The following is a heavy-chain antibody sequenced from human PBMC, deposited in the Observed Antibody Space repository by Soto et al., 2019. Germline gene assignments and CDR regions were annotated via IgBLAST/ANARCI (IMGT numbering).Heavy chain of an antibody. CDR3: ARDAGGCWAHFDY. Sequence: SETLSLTCTVSGGSISSYYWSWIRQPPGKGLEWIGYIYYSGTTNYNPSLKSRVPISVDTSKNQFSLKLSSVTAADTAVYYCARDAGGCWAHFDYWGQGTLVTVSS. CDR2: IYYSGTT. V-gene: IGHV4-59*01. D-gene: IGHD3-10*01. J-gene: IGHJ4*02. CDR1: GGSISSYY.